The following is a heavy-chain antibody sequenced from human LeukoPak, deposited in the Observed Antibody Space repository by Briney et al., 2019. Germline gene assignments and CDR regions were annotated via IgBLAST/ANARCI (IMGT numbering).Heavy chain of an antibody. CDR3: AKDQLLWFGSDGMDV. J-gene: IGHJ6*02. CDR2: ISDDGITT. CDR1: GFTFSTYA. D-gene: IGHD3-10*01. Sequence: GGSLRLSCAASGFTFSTYAIHWVRQAPGKGLEYISAISDDGITTYYADSVKGRFTISRDNSKNMVYLQMSSLRLEDTAVYYCAKDQLLWFGSDGMDVWGQGTTVTVSS. V-gene: IGHV3-64D*06.